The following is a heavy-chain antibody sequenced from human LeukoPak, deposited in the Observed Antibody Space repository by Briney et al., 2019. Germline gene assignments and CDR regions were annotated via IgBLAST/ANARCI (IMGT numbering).Heavy chain of an antibody. CDR2: IWYDGSNK. V-gene: IGHV3-33*06. J-gene: IGHJ4*02. CDR1: GFTFSSYG. Sequence: AGGSLRLSCAASGFTFSSYGMHWVRQAPGKGLEWVAVIWYDGSNKYYADSVKGRFTISRDNSKNTLYLQMNSLRAEDTAVYYCAKDHGRWLVPEGVDYWGQGTLVTVSS. D-gene: IGHD6-19*01. CDR3: AKDHGRWLVPEGVDY.